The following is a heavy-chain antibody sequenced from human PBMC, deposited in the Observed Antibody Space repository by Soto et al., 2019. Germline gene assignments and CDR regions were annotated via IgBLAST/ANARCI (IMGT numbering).Heavy chain of an antibody. CDR3: ARDRKGYGGGDCYAGDAFDI. V-gene: IGHV3-53*01. CDR1: GFTVSSNY. J-gene: IGHJ3*02. Sequence: EVQLVESGGGLIQPGGSLRLSCAASGFTVSSNYMSWVRQAPGKGLEWVSVIYSGGSTYYADSVKGRFTISRDNSKNTLYLQMNSLRAEDTAVYYCARDRKGYGGGDCYAGDAFDIWGQGTMVTVSS. D-gene: IGHD2-21*02. CDR2: IYSGGST.